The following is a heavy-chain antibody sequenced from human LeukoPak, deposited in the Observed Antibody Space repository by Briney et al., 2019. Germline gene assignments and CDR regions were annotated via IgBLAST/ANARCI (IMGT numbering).Heavy chain of an antibody. J-gene: IGHJ5*02. CDR1: GYSITTRYY. CDR3: AKDSAYNSNWFHP. CDR2: IYHGGRA. V-gene: IGHV4-38-2*02. Sequence: SETLSLTCSVSGYSITTRYYWGWIRQPPGKGLEWIGSIYHGGRAYYNPSLESRVTMSVDTSKNQFSLKLTSLTDADTAMYYCAKDSAYNSNWFHPWGQGTLVTVSS. D-gene: IGHD1-1*01.